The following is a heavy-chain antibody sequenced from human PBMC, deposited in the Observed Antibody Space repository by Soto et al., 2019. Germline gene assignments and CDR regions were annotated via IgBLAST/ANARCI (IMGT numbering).Heavy chain of an antibody. D-gene: IGHD6-13*01. CDR2: VYYSGST. CDR1: GGSISSSSYY. V-gene: IGHV4-39*01. J-gene: IGHJ5*02. Sequence: QLQLQESGPGLVKPSETLSLTCTVSGGSISSSSYYWGWIRQPPGKGLEWIGSVYYSGSTYYNPSLKSRVTISVDTSKNQFSLKLSSVTAADTAVYYCARRHIAAAITWGQGTLVTVSS. CDR3: ARRHIAAAIT.